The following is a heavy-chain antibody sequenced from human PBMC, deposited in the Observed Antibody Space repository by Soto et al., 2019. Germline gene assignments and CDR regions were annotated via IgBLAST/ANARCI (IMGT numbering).Heavy chain of an antibody. V-gene: IGHV1-45*02. CDR2: ITPFNGDV. CDR1: GYTFPQHY. CDR3: ATGGAGPAPFTWELPDH. D-gene: IGHD1-26*01. J-gene: IGHJ4*02. Sequence: QMQLVQSGAEVKKTGSSVKVSCKASGYTFPQHYLHWVRQAPGQALEWMGWITPFNGDVNYAQKFQERVTITRDRSLNTAYMEMSSLKPEDTAMYYCATGGAGPAPFTWELPDHWGQGTLVTVSS.